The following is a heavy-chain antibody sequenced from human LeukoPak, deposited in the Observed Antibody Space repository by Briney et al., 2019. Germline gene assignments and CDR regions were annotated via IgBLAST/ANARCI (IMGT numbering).Heavy chain of an antibody. J-gene: IGHJ4*02. CDR1: GFTFDDYA. CDR2: ISWNSGSI. Sequence: GGSLRLSCAASGFTFDDYAMHWVRQAPGKGLEWVSGISWNSGSIGYADSVKGRFTISRDNAKNSLYLQMNSLRAEDTALHYCAKDSAFGGVDPFDYWGQGTLVTVSS. D-gene: IGHD3-16*01. CDR3: AKDSAFGGVDPFDY. V-gene: IGHV3-9*01.